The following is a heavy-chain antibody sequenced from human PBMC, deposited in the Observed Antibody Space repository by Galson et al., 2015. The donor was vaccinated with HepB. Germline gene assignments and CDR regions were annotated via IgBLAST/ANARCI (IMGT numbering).Heavy chain of an antibody. Sequence: SLRLSCAASGFTFSSYSMNWVRQAPGKGLEWVSSISSSSSYIYYADSVKGRFTISRDNAKNSLYLQMNSLRAEDTAVYYCARDLSGLRLGELSDISAFDIWGQGTMVTVSS. V-gene: IGHV3-21*01. J-gene: IGHJ3*02. D-gene: IGHD3-16*02. CDR3: ARDLSGLRLGELSDISAFDI. CDR1: GFTFSSYS. CDR2: ISSSSSYI.